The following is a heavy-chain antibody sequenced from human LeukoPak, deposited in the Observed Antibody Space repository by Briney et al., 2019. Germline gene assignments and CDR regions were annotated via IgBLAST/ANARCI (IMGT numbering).Heavy chain of an antibody. CDR2: INSNSGGT. V-gene: IGHV1-2*02. CDR3: ARPSIAARRADFDY. Sequence: ASVRVPCRTSGYTFTDYYIHWMRQAPGQGLEWMGWINSNSGGTSYAQKFQGRVTLTRDTPTRTAFMELNRLTSDDTAVYYCARPSIAARRADFDYWVQGTVVTVSS. CDR1: GYTFTDYY. D-gene: IGHD6-6*01. J-gene: IGHJ4*02.